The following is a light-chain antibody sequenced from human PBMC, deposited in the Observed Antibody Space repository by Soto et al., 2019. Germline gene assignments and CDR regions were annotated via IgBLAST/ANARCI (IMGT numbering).Light chain of an antibody. CDR2: DVS. CDR1: SSDVGGYDY. CDR3: SSYAGSNLGV. J-gene: IGLJ2*01. V-gene: IGLV2-8*01. Sequence: QSVLTQPPSASGSPGQSVTISCTGTSSDVGGYDYVSWYQQHPGKAPKLMIYDVSKRPSGVPDRFSGSKSGNTASLTVSGLQAEDEADYYCSSYAGSNLGVFGGGTKVTVL.